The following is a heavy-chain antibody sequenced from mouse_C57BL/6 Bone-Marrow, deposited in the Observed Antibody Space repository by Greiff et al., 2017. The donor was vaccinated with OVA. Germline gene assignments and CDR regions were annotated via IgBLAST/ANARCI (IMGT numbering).Heavy chain of an antibody. V-gene: IGHV7-1*01. J-gene: IGHJ4*01. CDR2: SRNKANDYTT. CDR1: GFTFSDFY. Sequence: EVKLVESGGGLVQSGRSLRLSCATSGFTFSDFYMEWVRQAPGKGLEWIAASRNKANDYTTEYSASVKGRFIVSRDTSQSILYLQMNALRAEDTAIYYCARDAEDKYYAMDYWGQGTSVTVSS. CDR3: ARDAEDKYYAMDY.